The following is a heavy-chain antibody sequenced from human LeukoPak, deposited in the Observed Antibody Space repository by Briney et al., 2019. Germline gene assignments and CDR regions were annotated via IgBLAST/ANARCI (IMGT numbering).Heavy chain of an antibody. CDR2: YYYSGSS. CDR1: GGSISSGGYY. CDR3: ARNYDILTGYYFADDWFDP. J-gene: IGHJ5*02. Sequence: SQTLSLTCTVSGGSISSGGYYWSWIRQPPGKGLEWVGSYYYSGSSYYNPSLKSRATISVNTSKTQFSLQLSSVTAADTAVYYCARNYDILTGYYFADDWFDPWGPGTLVTVSS. D-gene: IGHD3-9*01. V-gene: IGHV4-39*01.